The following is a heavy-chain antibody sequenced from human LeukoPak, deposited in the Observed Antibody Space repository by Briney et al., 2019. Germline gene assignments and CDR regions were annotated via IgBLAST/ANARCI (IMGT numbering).Heavy chain of an antibody. J-gene: IGHJ4*02. Sequence: PSETLSLTSTVSGASISSHYCSWIRQPAGKGLEWIGRIYTTGSTNYNPSLKSRVTMSVDTSKNHFSLKLSSVTAADTAVYYCARGIAAATKWGGFDLWGQGTLVTVSS. CDR3: ARGIAAATKWGGFDL. CDR1: GASISSHY. CDR2: IYTTGST. V-gene: IGHV4-4*07. D-gene: IGHD6-13*01.